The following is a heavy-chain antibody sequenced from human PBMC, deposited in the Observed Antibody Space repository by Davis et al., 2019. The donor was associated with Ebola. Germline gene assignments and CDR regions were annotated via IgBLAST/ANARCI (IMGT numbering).Heavy chain of an antibody. CDR3: VRFGYGAY. CDR1: GGSISSPY. V-gene: IGHV4-59*11. D-gene: IGHD3-22*01. CDR2: IYDSGRT. Sequence: PSETLSLTCTVPGGSISSPYLTWVRQPPGKGLEGIGIIYDSGRTNYNPSLKSRVTISADTSKNQFSLKLTSVTAADTAVYYCVRFGYGAYWGQGTLLTVSS. J-gene: IGHJ4*02.